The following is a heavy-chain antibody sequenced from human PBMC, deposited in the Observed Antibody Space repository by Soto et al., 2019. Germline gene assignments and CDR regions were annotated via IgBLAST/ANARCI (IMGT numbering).Heavy chain of an antibody. CDR2: ISFQGTND. CDR1: GFNFNNYD. Sequence: QVQLVESGGGVVQPGGSLRLSCAGSGFNFNNYDMYWVRQAPGKGPEWVAFISFQGTNDYYAEAVKGRFTISKDYSKKTLFLQMNSLRADDTAMYYCVKLMFDHDSSGFSGDYWGQGTLVTVS. J-gene: IGHJ4*02. D-gene: IGHD3-22*01. CDR3: VKLMFDHDSSGFSGDY. V-gene: IGHV3-30*18.